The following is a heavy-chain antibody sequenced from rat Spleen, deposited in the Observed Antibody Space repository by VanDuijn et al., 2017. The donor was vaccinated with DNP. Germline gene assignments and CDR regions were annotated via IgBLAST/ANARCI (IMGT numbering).Heavy chain of an antibody. CDR1: GFTFSNYG. D-gene: IGHD4-4*01. V-gene: IGHV5-19*01. J-gene: IGHJ2*01. CDR2: ISPSGGNT. Sequence: EVQLVESGGGLVQPGRSLKLSCAASGFTFSNYGMHWIRQAPTKGLEWVASISPSGGNTYYRDSVRGRFTISRDNAKSTLYLQVDSLRSEDTATYYCARHEGLYSGFPDYFDYWGQGVMVTVSS. CDR3: ARHEGLYSGFPDYFDY.